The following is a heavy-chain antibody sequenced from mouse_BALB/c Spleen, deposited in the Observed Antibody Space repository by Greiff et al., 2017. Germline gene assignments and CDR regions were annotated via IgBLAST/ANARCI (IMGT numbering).Heavy chain of an antibody. CDR2: IWSGGST. V-gene: IGHV2-2*02. Sequence: QVHVKQSGPGLVQPSQSLSITCTVSGFSLTSYGVHWVRQSPGKGLEWLGVIWSGGSTDYNAAFISRLSISKDNSKSQVFFKMNSLQANDTAIYYCARGGDGYYVGAMDYWGQGTSVTVSS. D-gene: IGHD2-3*01. J-gene: IGHJ4*01. CDR1: GFSLTSYG. CDR3: ARGGDGYYVGAMDY.